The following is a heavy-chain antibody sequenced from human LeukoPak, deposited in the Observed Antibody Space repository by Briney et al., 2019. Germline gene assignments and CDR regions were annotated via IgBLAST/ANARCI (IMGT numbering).Heavy chain of an antibody. CDR3: AKDGNLYTVTYYYYYYYMDV. V-gene: IGHV3-30*02. CDR1: GFTFSNAW. D-gene: IGHD4-17*01. CDR2: IRYDGSNK. J-gene: IGHJ6*03. Sequence: PGGSLRLSCAASGFTFSNAWMSWVRQAPGKGLEWVAFIRYDGSNKYYADSVKGRFTISRDNSKNTLYLQMNSLRAEDTAVYYCAKDGNLYTVTYYYYYYYMDVWGKGTTVTISS.